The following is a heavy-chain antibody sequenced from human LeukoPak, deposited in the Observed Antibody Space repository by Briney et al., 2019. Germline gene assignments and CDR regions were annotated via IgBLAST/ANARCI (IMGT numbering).Heavy chain of an antibody. D-gene: IGHD6-25*01. J-gene: IGHJ4*02. V-gene: IGHV3-74*01. CDR1: GFTFSSHW. CDR3: ARGSGIITGIDE. CDR2: IKDDGSHT. Sequence: GGSLRLSCAASGFTFSSHWMHWVRQAPGKGLVWVTRIKDDGSHTNYADSVKGRFTISRDNAKNTLSLQMNSLRAEDTAVYYCARGSGIITGIDEWGQGTLVTVSS.